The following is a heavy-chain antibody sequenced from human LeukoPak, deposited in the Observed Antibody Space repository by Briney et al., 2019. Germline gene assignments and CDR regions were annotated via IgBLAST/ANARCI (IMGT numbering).Heavy chain of an antibody. V-gene: IGHV4-4*07. Sequence: SETLSLTCTVSGGSISSYYWSWIRQPAGKGLEWTGRIYTSGSTNYNPSLKSRVTMSVDTSKNQFSLKLSSVTAADTAVYYCARDQYYYGSGSGYDYWGQGTLVTVSS. CDR2: IYTSGST. CDR1: GGSISSYY. CDR3: ARDQYYYGSGSGYDY. D-gene: IGHD3-10*01. J-gene: IGHJ4*02.